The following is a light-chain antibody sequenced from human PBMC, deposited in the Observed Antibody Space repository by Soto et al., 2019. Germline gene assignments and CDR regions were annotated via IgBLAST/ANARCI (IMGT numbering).Light chain of an antibody. V-gene: IGLV2-14*02. CDR3: SLYTTSSTFV. CDR1: SDVVGNYNL. J-gene: IGLJ1*01. Sequence: QSVLTQPASVSGSPGQSITISCTGTSDVVGNYNLVSWYQQHPGKAPKLIIYEGNKRPSGVSNRFSGSKSANTASLTISGLRAEDEADYYCSLYTTSSTFVFGTGTKLTVL. CDR2: EGN.